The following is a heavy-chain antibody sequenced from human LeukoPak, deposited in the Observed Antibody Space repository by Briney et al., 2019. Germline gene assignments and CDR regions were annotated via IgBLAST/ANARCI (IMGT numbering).Heavy chain of an antibody. CDR3: ARGYTRPPEIRFLGY. CDR1: GYTFTGYY. D-gene: IGHD3-3*01. Sequence: ASVKVSCKASGYTFTGYYMHWVRQAPGQGLEWMGWINPNSGGTNYAQKFQGRVTMTRDTSISTAYMELSRLRSDDTAVYYCARGYTRPPEIRFLGYWGQGTLVTVSS. CDR2: INPNSGGT. J-gene: IGHJ4*02. V-gene: IGHV1-2*02.